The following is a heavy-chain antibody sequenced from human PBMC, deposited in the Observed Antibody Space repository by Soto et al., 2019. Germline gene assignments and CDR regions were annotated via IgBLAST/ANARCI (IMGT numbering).Heavy chain of an antibody. CDR1: GYTFTTYG. V-gene: IGHV1-18*01. J-gene: IGHJ4*02. D-gene: IGHD6-19*01. Sequence: QVQLVQSGAEVKKPGASVKVSCKASGYTFTTYGISWVRQAPGQGLEWMGWINGYNGNTNYAQKLQGRVTMTTDTSTSTAYMELRSLRSYNTAVYYCARDPVAGTYFEYWGQGTLVTVSS. CDR2: INGYNGNT. CDR3: ARDPVAGTYFEY.